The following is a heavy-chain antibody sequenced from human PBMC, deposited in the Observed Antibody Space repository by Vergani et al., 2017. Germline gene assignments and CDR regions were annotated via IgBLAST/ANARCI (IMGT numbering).Heavy chain of an antibody. V-gene: IGHV3-23*01. CDR3: AKEGRSGITPFVAD. Sequence: EVQLLESGGGLVQPGGSLRVSCAASGFTFSSDAMSWVRQAPGKGLEWVSAINRGSKTYYADSVKGRFTISRDNAKNTVFLPMNSLRAEDTAVYYCAKEGRSGITPFVADWGQGTLVTVSS. J-gene: IGHJ4*02. CDR2: INRGSKT. D-gene: IGHD1-14*01. CDR1: GFTFSSDA.